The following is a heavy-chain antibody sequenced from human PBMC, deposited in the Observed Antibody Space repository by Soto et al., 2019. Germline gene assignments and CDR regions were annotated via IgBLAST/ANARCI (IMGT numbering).Heavy chain of an antibody. V-gene: IGHV4-59*01. CDR3: ARMNLYGRSGWYWSDY. Sequence: QVQLQESGPGLVKPSETLSLTCTVSGGSISTSYWTWFRQTPGKGLEYIGYISNSWRTDYNPSLMDRVIISADTSKNQVSLKMSSVTAADTAVYYCARMNLYGRSGWYWSDYWGQGTLLTVSS. D-gene: IGHD6-19*01. CDR1: GGSISTSY. J-gene: IGHJ4*02. CDR2: ISNSWRT.